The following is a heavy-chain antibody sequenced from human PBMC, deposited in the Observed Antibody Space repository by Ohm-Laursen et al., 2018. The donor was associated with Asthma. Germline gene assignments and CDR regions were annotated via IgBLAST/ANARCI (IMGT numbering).Heavy chain of an antibody. V-gene: IGHV3-30-3*01. Sequence: SLRLSCAASGFTFRSYAMHWVRQAPGKGLGWVAVGGSYYDGGLKYYADSVNGRFTVSRDDSKNTLYLQMNSLRAEDTAVYYCASDSSGYYLGYWGQGTLVTVSS. CDR3: ASDSSGYYLGY. CDR1: GFTFRSYA. CDR2: GGSYYDGGLK. D-gene: IGHD3-22*01. J-gene: IGHJ4*02.